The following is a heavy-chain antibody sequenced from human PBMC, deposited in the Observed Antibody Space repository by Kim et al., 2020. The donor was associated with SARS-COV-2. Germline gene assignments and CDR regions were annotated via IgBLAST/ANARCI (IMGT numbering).Heavy chain of an antibody. CDR2: INPSGGST. CDR1: GYTFTSYY. D-gene: IGHD5-18*01. CDR3: ARDRGDTAMVSEVDY. V-gene: IGHV1-46*01. J-gene: IGHJ4*02. Sequence: ASVKVSCKASGYTFTSYYMHWVRQAPGQGLEWMGIINPSGGSTSYAQKFQGRLTMTRDTSTSTVCMELSSLRSEDTAVYYCARDRGDTAMVSEVDYWGQGTLVTVSS.